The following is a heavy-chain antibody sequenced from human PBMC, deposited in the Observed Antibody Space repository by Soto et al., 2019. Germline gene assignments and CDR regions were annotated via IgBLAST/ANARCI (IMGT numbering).Heavy chain of an antibody. CDR3: ASRGIAVAGTAPLYYYYGMDV. V-gene: IGHV1-69*13. CDR2: IIPIFGTA. CDR1: GGTFSSYA. J-gene: IGHJ6*02. Sequence: GASVKVSCKASGGTFSSYAISWVRQAPGQGLEWMGGIIPIFGTANYAQKFQGRVTITADESTSTAYMELSSLRSEDTAVYYCASRGIAVAGTAPLYYYYGMDVWGQGTTVTVSS. D-gene: IGHD6-19*01.